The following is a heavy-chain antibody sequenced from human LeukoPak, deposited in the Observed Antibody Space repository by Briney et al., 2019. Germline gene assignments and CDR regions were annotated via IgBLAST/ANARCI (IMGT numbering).Heavy chain of an antibody. V-gene: IGHV5-51*01. CDR3: AIGGAYSYDYFDY. Sequence: GESLKISCNGSGYXFTSYWICWVRQMPGKGLEWTGSIYPGDSDARYSPSSQGQVTISADKSISTAYLQWSSLKASDTAIYYCAIGGAYSYDYFDYWGQGTLVTVSS. D-gene: IGHD5-18*01. J-gene: IGHJ4*02. CDR1: GYXFTSYW. CDR2: IYPGDSDA.